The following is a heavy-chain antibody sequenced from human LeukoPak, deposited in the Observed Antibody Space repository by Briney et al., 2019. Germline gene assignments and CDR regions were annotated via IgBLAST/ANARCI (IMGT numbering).Heavy chain of an antibody. D-gene: IGHD5-18*01. J-gene: IGHJ4*02. CDR3: ATEVTD. CDR1: GYSFTAFY. CDR2: IHPRRGDT. Sequence: ASVKVSCKTSGYSFTAFYIHWVRQAPGQGLEWMGWIHPRRGDTNYAQKFQGRVTMTRDTSISTAYLDLSSLRSDDTAVYYCATEVTDWGQGTLVTVSS. V-gene: IGHV1-2*02.